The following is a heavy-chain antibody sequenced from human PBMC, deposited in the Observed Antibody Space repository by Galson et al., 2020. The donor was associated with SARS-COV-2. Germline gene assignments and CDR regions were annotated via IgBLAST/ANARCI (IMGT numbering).Heavy chain of an antibody. CDR3: ARPYYDSSFGAFDI. J-gene: IGHJ3*02. Sequence: GGSLRLSCQGSGYSFDTYWVAWVRQMPGKGLEWMGIIYPDDSDTRYSPSFQGLVTISVDKSSMTAYLHWSSLKASDTAMYYCARPYYDSSFGAFDIWGQGTRVTVSS. D-gene: IGHD3-22*01. CDR2: IYPDDSDT. V-gene: IGHV5-51*01. CDR1: GYSFDTYW.